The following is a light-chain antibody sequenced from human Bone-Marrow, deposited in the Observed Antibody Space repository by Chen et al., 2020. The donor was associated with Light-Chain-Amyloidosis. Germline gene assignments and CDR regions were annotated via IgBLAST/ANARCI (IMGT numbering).Light chain of an antibody. CDR3: SSYTITNTLV. Sequence: QSALTQPASVSGSPGQSITISCTGPSSDVGGDNHVSWYQQHPDKAPKHMIYEVTNRPSWVPDRFSGSKSDNTASLTISGLQTEDEADYFCSSYTITNTLVFGSGTRVTVL. CDR1: SSDVGGDNH. J-gene: IGLJ1*01. V-gene: IGLV2-14*01. CDR2: EVT.